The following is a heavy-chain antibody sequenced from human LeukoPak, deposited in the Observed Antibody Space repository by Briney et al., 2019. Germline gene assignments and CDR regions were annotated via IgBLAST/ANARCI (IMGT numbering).Heavy chain of an antibody. CDR2: ISSSGSTK. J-gene: IGHJ2*01. CDR1: GFTFNDYY. CDR3: ARGQIGWYFDL. V-gene: IGHV3-11*04. Sequence: GGSLRLSCAASGFTFNDYYMSWIRQAPGKGLEWVSYISSSGSTKHYADSVKGRFTFSRDNAKNSLYLQMNSPRAEDTAVYYCARGQIGWYFDLWGRGTLVTVSS. D-gene: IGHD3-22*01.